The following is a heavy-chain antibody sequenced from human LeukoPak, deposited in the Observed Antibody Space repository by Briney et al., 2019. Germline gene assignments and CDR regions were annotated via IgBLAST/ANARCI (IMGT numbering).Heavy chain of an antibody. CDR2: IYTSGST. V-gene: IGHV4-4*07. Sequence: KTSETLSLTCTVSGGSISNYYWSWIRQPAGKGLEWIGRIYTSGSTNYNPSLKSRVTMSVDTSKNQFSLKLSSVTAADTAVYYCARVRSIAAAGYNWFDPWGQGTLVTVSS. J-gene: IGHJ5*02. CDR3: ARVRSIAAAGYNWFDP. D-gene: IGHD6-13*01. CDR1: GGSISNYY.